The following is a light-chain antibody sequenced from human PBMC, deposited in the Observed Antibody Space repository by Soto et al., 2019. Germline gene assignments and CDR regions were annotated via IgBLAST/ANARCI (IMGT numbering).Light chain of an antibody. CDR1: QTVSSRF. V-gene: IGKV3-20*01. Sequence: EIVLTQSPGTLSLSPGERATLSCRASQTVSSRFLAWYQQRPGQAPRFLIYGASTRATGIPDRFSGSGSGTDFTLTISTLEPEDFAVYYFQQYHTLPTRLGQGTQ. CDR3: QQYHTLPTR. CDR2: GAS. J-gene: IGKJ1*01.